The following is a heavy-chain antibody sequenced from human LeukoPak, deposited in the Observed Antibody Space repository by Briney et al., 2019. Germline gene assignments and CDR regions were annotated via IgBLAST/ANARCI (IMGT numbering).Heavy chain of an antibody. D-gene: IGHD6-13*01. Sequence: SETLSLTCAVYGGSFSGYYWSWIRQPPGKGLEWIGEINHSGRTNYNPSLKSRVTISVDTSKNQFSLKLSSVTAADTAVYYCARFGYSSSWYQGNFDYWGQGTLVTVSS. CDR1: GGSFSGYY. V-gene: IGHV4-34*01. CDR3: ARFGYSSSWYQGNFDY. J-gene: IGHJ4*02. CDR2: INHSGRT.